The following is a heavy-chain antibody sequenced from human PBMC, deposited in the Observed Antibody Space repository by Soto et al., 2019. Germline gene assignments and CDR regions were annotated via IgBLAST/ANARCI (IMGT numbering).Heavy chain of an antibody. V-gene: IGHV3-23*01. Sequence: LRLSCAASGFTFGHFAMSWVRQAPGKGLEWVAAISGTGGAAYYADSVKGRFTISRDNSRNTLFLQMNSLRVDDTAIYYCAKPEEVVRGFDFWGLGTLVTVSS. J-gene: IGHJ4*02. CDR3: AKPEEVVRGFDF. CDR2: ISGTGGAA. D-gene: IGHD6-6*01. CDR1: GFTFGHFA.